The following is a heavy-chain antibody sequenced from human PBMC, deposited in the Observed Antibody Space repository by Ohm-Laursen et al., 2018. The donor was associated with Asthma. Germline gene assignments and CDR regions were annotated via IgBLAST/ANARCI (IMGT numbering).Heavy chain of an antibody. J-gene: IGHJ4*02. CDR1: GFTFSSYA. D-gene: IGHD3-22*01. CDR3: ARVPVGVDSSGYDWDY. CDR2: ISYDGSNK. V-gene: IGHV3-30*04. Sequence: SLRLSCTASGFTFSSYAMHWVRQAPGKGLEWVAVISYDGSNKYYADSVKGRFTISRDNSKNTLYLQMNSLRAEDTAVYYCARVPVGVDSSGYDWDYWGQGTLVTVSS.